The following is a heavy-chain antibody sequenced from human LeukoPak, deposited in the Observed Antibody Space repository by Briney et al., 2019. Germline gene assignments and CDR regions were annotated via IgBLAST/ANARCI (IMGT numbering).Heavy chain of an antibody. J-gene: IGHJ4*02. V-gene: IGHV4-39*01. D-gene: IGHD1-7*01. CDR2: IYYSGST. CDR3: ARQGMLSGTTFYFDY. CDR1: GGSISSSSYY. Sequence: SETLSLTCTVSGGSISSSSYYWGWIRQPPGKGLEWIGCIYYSGSTYYNPSLKSRVTISVDTSENQFSLKLSSVTAADTAVYYCARQGMLSGTTFYFDYWGQGTLVTVSS.